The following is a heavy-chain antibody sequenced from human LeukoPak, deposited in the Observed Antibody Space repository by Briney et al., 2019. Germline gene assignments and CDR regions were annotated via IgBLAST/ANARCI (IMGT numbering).Heavy chain of an antibody. V-gene: IGHV1-69*13. D-gene: IGHD6-19*01. CDR1: GGTFSSYA. CDR3: ARGTYSSGWYLDWFDP. CDR2: IIPIFGTA. J-gene: IGHJ5*02. Sequence: SVKVSCKASGGTFSSYAISWVRQAPGQGLEWMGGIIPIFGTANYAQKFQGRVTITADESTSTAYMELSSLRSEDTAVYYCARGTYSSGWYLDWFDPWGQGTLVTVSS.